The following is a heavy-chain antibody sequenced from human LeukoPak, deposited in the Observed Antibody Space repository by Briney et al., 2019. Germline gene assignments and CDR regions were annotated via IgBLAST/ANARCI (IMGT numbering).Heavy chain of an antibody. CDR1: GGSISSSTNY. CDR3: ARLRTYYDILTGYYSLGFFDS. V-gene: IGHV4-39*01. CDR2: IYYSGIT. D-gene: IGHD3-9*01. Sequence: SETLSLTCTVSGGSISSSTNYWGWIRQPPGKDLEWIGTIYYSGITYYNPSLKSRVTISVDTSKNQFSLKLSYVTAADTAVYYCARLRTYYDILTGYYSLGFFDSWGQGTLVTVSS. J-gene: IGHJ4*02.